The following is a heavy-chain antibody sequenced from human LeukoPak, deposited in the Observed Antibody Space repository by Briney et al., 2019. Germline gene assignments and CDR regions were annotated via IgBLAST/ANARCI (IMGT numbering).Heavy chain of an antibody. D-gene: IGHD3-10*01. CDR3: ARDPGYGLGVDYGDY. CDR2: IHRGGNT. Sequence: PGGSLRLSCAASGFTVSGNYMSWVRQAPGKGLEWLSVIHRGGNTYYADSVKGRFTISRDSSKNTVFPQMDSLRAEDTAVYYCARDPGYGLGVDYGDYWGQGTLVTVSS. CDR1: GFTVSGNY. J-gene: IGHJ4*02. V-gene: IGHV3-66*01.